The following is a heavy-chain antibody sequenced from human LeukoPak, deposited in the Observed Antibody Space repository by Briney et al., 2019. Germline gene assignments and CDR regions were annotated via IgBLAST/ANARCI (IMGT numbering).Heavy chain of an antibody. J-gene: IGHJ3*02. CDR2: IYSGGTT. CDR1: GFTFSSYA. Sequence: GGSLRLSCVASGFTFSSYAMSWVRQAPGKGLEWVSVIYSGGTTYYADSVKGRFTISRDSSKNTLYLQMNSLRVEDTAVYYCARDYGPSNAFDIWGQGTMVTVSS. V-gene: IGHV3-53*01. CDR3: ARDYGPSNAFDI. D-gene: IGHD3-10*01.